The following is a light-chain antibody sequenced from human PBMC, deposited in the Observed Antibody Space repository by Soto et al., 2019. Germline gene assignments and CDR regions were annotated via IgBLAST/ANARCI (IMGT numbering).Light chain of an antibody. CDR2: GAS. J-gene: IGKJ1*01. CDR1: QSVSSSY. CDR3: QQYYSFPRT. Sequence: EIVLTQSPGTLSLSPGERATLSCRASQSVSSSYLAWYQQKPGQAPRLLIYGASTRATGIPARFSGSGSGTEFTLTISSLQSEDFATYYCQQYYSFPRTFGQGTKVDI. V-gene: IGKV3-20*01.